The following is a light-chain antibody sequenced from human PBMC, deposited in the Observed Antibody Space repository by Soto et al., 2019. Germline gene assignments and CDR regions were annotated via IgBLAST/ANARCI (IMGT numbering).Light chain of an antibody. J-gene: IGKJ1*01. CDR2: GAS. CDR1: QSVDSN. Sequence: EIVLTQSPATLSVSPGERVTLSCRASQSVDSNLAWYQQKPGQAPRLLIYGASTRATDMSGTFSGRGYGTEFTLTISNVRPEDFAVYYCQQYRSWPRTCGQGTKVEIK. V-gene: IGKV3-15*01. CDR3: QQYRSWPRT.